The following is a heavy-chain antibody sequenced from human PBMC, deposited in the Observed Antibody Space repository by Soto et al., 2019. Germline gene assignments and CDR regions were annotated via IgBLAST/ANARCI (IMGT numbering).Heavy chain of an antibody. CDR2: IYYSGST. J-gene: IGHJ4*02. CDR1: GGSISSYY. D-gene: IGHD3-9*01. CDR3: ARGVRYFAQTAFDY. V-gene: IGHV4-59*08. Sequence: SETLSLTCTVSGGSISSYYWSWIRQPPGKGLEWIGYIYYSGSTSYNPSIKSRVTISVDTSKNQFSLKLSSVTAADTAVYYCARGVRYFAQTAFDYWGQGTLVTVSS.